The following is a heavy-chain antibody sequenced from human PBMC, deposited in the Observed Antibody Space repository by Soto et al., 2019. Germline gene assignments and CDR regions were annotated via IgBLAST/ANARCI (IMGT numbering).Heavy chain of an antibody. V-gene: IGHV3-7*01. CDR2: IKQDGSDK. D-gene: IGHD3-16*01. CDR3: ARDLGGSHDY. J-gene: IGHJ4*02. Sequence: GGSLRLSCAASGFTFRDYWMSWVRQAPGRGLEWVANIKQDGSDKYYVDSVKGRFTISRDNAKNTLYLQMNTLRAEDTAVYYCARDLGGSHDYWGRGTLVTVSS. CDR1: GFTFRDYW.